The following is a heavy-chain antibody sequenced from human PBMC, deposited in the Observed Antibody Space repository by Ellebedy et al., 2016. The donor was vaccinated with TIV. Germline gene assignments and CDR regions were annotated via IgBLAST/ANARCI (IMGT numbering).Heavy chain of an antibody. J-gene: IGHJ5*02. CDR3: ARDPGGGGDFGDNWFDP. CDR2: MYSGGAT. V-gene: IGHV3-66*01. D-gene: IGHD2-21*01. CDR1: GFTVSSNY. Sequence: GGSLRLSCAASGFTVSSNYMSWVRQAPGKGLEWVTVMYSGGATYYADSVKGRFTFSRDNSKNTLYLQMNSLTAEDTAVYYCARDPGGGGDFGDNWFDPWGQGTLVTVSS.